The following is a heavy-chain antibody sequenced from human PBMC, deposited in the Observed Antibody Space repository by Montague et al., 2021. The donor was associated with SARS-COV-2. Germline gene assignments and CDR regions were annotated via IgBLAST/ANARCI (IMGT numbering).Heavy chain of an antibody. CDR1: GGSFSGYY. CDR2: INHSGST. Sequence: SETLSLTCAVSGGSFSGYYWSWIRQPPGKGLEWIGDINHSGSTNYNPSLKSRVSISVDTSKNQFSLKLSSVTAADTAVYYCARAIVDVTMMVVVMTGVEHYFDFWGRGTLVTVSS. D-gene: IGHD3-22*01. CDR3: ARAIVDVTMMVVVMTGVEHYFDF. V-gene: IGHV4-34*01. J-gene: IGHJ4*02.